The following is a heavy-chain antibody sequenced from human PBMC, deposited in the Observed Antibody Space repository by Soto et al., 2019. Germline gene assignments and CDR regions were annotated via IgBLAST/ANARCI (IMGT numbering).Heavy chain of an antibody. CDR1: GFAFSDYS. V-gene: IGHV3-23*01. J-gene: IGHJ4*02. Sequence: DVQLLESGGGVVQSGGSLRLSCSASGFAFSDYSMHWVRQAPGKGREWVSAISGGGGNTYYAGSVNGRFTISRDNYRNTLYLKMHSLRDDDTALYYSAKETYGSGWTHDSWGQGTRATVSS. CDR2: ISGGGGNT. CDR3: AKETYGSGWTHDS. D-gene: IGHD6-19*01.